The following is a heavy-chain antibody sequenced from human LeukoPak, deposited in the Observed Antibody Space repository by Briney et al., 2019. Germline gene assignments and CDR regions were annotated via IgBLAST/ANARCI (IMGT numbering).Heavy chain of an antibody. CDR1: GGSFSGYH. V-gene: IGHV4-34*01. J-gene: IGHJ4*02. CDR3: AIRRGYSYGYGP. CDR2: INHSGST. D-gene: IGHD5-18*01. Sequence: PSETLSLTCAVYGGSFSGYHWSWIRQPPGKGLEWIGEINHSGSTNYNPSLKSRVTISVGTSKNQFSLKLSSVTAADTAVYYCAIRRGYSYGYGPWGQGTLVTVSS.